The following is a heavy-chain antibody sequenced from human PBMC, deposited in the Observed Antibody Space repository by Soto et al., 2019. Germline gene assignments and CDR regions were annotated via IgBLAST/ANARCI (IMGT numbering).Heavy chain of an antibody. CDR2: IGTTGDP. CDR1: GFTFSNYD. V-gene: IGHV3-13*05. D-gene: IGHD2-15*01. Sequence: GGSLRLSCAASGFTFSNYDMHWVRQTTGKGLEWVSAIGTTGDPYYLASVKGRITISRYNAKNSLYFQMTTLTDEDNGRYFWGRGSSGCYSEVDIWGQGTLVTVSS. J-gene: IGHJ4*01. CDR3: GRGSSGCYSEVDI.